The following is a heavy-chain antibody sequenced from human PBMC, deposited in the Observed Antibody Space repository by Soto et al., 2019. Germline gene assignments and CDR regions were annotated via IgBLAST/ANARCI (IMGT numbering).Heavy chain of an antibody. V-gene: IGHV3-30*03. CDR3: XXXXXXXXXXXLDY. Sequence: QVQLVESGGGVVQPGRSLRLSCAXSXFTXSSYGMHWVRXAPGKGLEWVAVISYDGSNNYYADSVKGRFTISRDNSKNTLYLQMNSLRAEDTXVXXXXXXXXXXXXXXLDYWGQGTLVTVSS. CDR2: ISYDGSNN. J-gene: IGHJ4*02. CDR1: XFTXSSYG.